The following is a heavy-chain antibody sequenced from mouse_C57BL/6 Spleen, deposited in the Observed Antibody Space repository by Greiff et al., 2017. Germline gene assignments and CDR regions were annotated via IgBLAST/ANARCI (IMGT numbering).Heavy chain of an antibody. Sequence: EVQLQQSVAELVRPGASVKLSCTASGFNIKNTYMHWVKQRPEQGLEWIGRIDPANGNTKYAPKFQGKATLTADTSSNTAYLQLSSLTSEDTAIYYCASITTVVATDYFDYWGQGTTLTVSS. D-gene: IGHD1-1*01. J-gene: IGHJ2*01. CDR2: IDPANGNT. CDR1: GFNIKNTY. CDR3: ASITTVVATDYFDY. V-gene: IGHV14-3*01.